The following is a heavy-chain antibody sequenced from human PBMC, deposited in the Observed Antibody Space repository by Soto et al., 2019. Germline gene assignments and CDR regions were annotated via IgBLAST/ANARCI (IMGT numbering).Heavy chain of an antibody. V-gene: IGHV4-4*02. CDR1: GVSVMSNNW. CDR3: GCRVEDISYDYYGMDV. J-gene: IGHJ6*02. CDR2: IHHREST. D-gene: IGHD2-15*01. Sequence: PSETLSLTCAFSGVSVMSNNWWFPVRQPPGKGLEWIGEIHHRESTNLNPSLKSRVTISVDRSKNEFSLKVKSVTAADTAVYYCGCRVEDISYDYYGMDVWGQVTTVT.